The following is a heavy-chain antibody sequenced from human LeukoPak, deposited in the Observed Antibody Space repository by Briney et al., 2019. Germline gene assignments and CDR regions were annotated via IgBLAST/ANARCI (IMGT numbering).Heavy chain of an antibody. D-gene: IGHD6-13*01. CDR3: ARAGLAAANDAFDI. Sequence: PGGSLRLSCAASGFTFSSSGMHWVRQAPGKGLEWVAVISYDGSNKHYSDSVKGRFTISRDSAKNSLYLQMNSLRAEDTAVYYCARAGLAAANDAFDIWGQGTMVTVSS. J-gene: IGHJ3*02. V-gene: IGHV3-30*03. CDR2: ISYDGSNK. CDR1: GFTFSSSG.